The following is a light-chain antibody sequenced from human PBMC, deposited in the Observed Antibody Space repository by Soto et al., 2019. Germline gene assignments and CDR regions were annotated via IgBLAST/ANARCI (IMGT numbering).Light chain of an antibody. J-gene: IGLJ3*02. V-gene: IGLV2-14*01. Sequence: QSVLTQPASVSGSPGQSITISCTGTSSDVGGYNYVSWYQQHPGKAPKLMIYEVSNRPSGVSNRFSGSKSGNTASLTISGLDDDDEAYYCCTSNTSSSTRVFGGGTKLTVL. CDR2: EVS. CDR3: TSNTSSSTRV. CDR1: SSDVGGYNY.